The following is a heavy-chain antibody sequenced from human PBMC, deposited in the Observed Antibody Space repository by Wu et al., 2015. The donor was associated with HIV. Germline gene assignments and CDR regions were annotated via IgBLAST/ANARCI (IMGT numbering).Heavy chain of an antibody. CDR1: GYTFTDYY. J-gene: IGHJ4*02. Sequence: QVQLVQSGAEVKKPGASVKVSCQASGYTFTDYYIHWLRQAPGQGLEWMGWINPKSGETNYVTKFRGRVTLTRDTSISTGYMEMTGLISDDTAVYYCAKTGGKYADYLDIDFWGQGTLVTVSS. CDR2: INPKSGET. CDR3: AKTGGKYADYLDIDF. D-gene: IGHD4-11*01. V-gene: IGHV1-2*02.